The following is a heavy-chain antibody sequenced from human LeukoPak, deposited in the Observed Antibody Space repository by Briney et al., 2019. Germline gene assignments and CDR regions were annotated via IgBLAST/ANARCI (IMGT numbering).Heavy chain of an antibody. CDR1: GFTFSSYG. Sequence: GGSLRLSCATSGFTFSSYGMNWVRQAPGKGLEWVSYISSSSSSIYYADSVKGRFTISRDNAKNSLYLQMNSLRAEDTAVYFCVRAIGSNTLWGQGTLVAVSS. D-gene: IGHD4-23*01. CDR3: VRAIGSNTL. J-gene: IGHJ4*02. V-gene: IGHV3-48*04. CDR2: ISSSSSSI.